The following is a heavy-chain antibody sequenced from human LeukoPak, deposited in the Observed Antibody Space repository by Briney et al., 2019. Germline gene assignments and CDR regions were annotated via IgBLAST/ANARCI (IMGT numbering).Heavy chain of an antibody. CDR2: FYSTGST. J-gene: IGHJ4*02. Sequence: SETLSLTCTVSGGSISSYYWTWIRQPAGKGLEWIGRFYSTGSTNYNPSLKSRVTMSVDTSKNRFSLKLSSVTAADTAVYYCARDQYSGSLDYWGQGTLVTVSS. V-gene: IGHV4-4*07. D-gene: IGHD1-26*01. CDR1: GGSISSYY. CDR3: ARDQYSGSLDY.